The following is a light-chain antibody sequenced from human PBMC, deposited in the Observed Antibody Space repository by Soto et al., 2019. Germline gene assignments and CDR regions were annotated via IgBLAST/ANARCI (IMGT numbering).Light chain of an antibody. Sequence: IVLTQSPATLSLSPGERATLSCRASQSVGSFLAWYQQKPGQAPRLLIYDTSITATGIPARFSGSGSGTDFTLTISSLEPEDFAVYYCQQRNSWPPTFTFGQGTRLEIK. CDR2: DTS. CDR3: QQRNSWPPTFT. J-gene: IGKJ5*01. V-gene: IGKV3-11*01. CDR1: QSVGSF.